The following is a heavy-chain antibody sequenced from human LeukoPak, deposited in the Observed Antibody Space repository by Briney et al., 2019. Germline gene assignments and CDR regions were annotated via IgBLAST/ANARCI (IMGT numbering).Heavy chain of an antibody. CDR3: ARDRMVIAFDI. V-gene: IGHV3-21*01. D-gene: IGHD4-23*01. CDR1: GFTFSSYA. CDR2: ISSSSSYI. J-gene: IGHJ3*02. Sequence: PGGSLRLSCAASGFTFSSYAISWVRQAPGKGLEWVSSISSSSSYIYYADSVKGRFTISRDNAKNSLYLQMNSLRAEDTAVYYCARDRMVIAFDIWGQGTMVTVSS.